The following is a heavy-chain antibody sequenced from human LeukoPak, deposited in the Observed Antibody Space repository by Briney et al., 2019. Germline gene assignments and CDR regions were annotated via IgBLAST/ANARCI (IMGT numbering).Heavy chain of an antibody. V-gene: IGHV4-59*01. J-gene: IGHJ6*03. CDR2: IYYSGST. D-gene: IGHD1-1*01. Sequence: PSETLSLTCTVSGGSISSYYWSWIRQPPGKGPEWIGYIYYSGSTNYNPSLKSRVTISVDTSKNQFSLKLSSVTAADTAVHYCAREGTDDRGYYYYYYMDVWGKGTTVTVSS. CDR1: GGSISSYY. CDR3: AREGTDDRGYYYYYYMDV.